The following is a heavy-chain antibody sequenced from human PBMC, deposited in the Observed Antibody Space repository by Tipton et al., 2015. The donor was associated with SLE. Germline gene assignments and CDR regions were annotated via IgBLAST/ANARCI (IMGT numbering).Heavy chain of an antibody. D-gene: IGHD6-6*01. Sequence: TLSLTCSVSGGSISSRSYYWGWIRQPPGMGLEWIGSINYSGSTFHNPSLKSRVTISVDTSKNQFSLKLSSVTAADTAVYYCARDGAARGDFVYWGQGTLVNVSS. J-gene: IGHJ4*02. CDR1: GGSISSRSYY. CDR2: INYSGST. CDR3: ARDGAARGDFVY. V-gene: IGHV4-39*07.